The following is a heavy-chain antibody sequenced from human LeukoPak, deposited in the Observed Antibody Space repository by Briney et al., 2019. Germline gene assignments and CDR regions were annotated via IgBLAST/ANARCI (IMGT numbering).Heavy chain of an antibody. CDR1: GFTFSNDW. V-gene: IGHV3-53*01. CDR3: ATSKGGDYEY. CDR2: IYSGGST. J-gene: IGHJ4*02. D-gene: IGHD4-17*01. Sequence: GGSLRLSCAASGFTFSNDWMTWVRQAPGKGLEWVSVIYSGGSTYYADSVKSRFTISRDNSKNTLYLQMNSLRAEDTAVYYCATSKGGDYEYWGQGTLVTVSS.